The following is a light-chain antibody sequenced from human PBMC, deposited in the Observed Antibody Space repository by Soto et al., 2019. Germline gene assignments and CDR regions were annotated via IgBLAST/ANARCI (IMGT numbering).Light chain of an antibody. Sequence: QSALTQPASVSGSPGQAITISCTGTSSDVGGYNCVSWDQHRPGKAPQLIIYEVSYRPSGVSNRFSGSKSGNTASLTISGLQAEDEADYYCSSYTANNTRLFGTGTKLTVL. CDR2: EVS. J-gene: IGLJ1*01. CDR1: SSDVGGYNC. CDR3: SSYTANNTRL. V-gene: IGLV2-14*01.